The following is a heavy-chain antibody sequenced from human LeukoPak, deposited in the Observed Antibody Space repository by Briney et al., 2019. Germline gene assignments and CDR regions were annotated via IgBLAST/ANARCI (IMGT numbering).Heavy chain of an antibody. CDR3: AATYGSGWHPGY. Sequence: ASVKVSCKASGYTFTSYYMVWVRQAPGQGLEWMGWINPKNGGTKYAQKFQGRVTMTRDTSINTAFMDLSDLRSDDTAVYYCAATYGSGWHPGYWGQGTLVTVSS. CDR2: INPKNGGT. V-gene: IGHV1-2*02. J-gene: IGHJ4*02. CDR1: GYTFTSYY. D-gene: IGHD6-19*01.